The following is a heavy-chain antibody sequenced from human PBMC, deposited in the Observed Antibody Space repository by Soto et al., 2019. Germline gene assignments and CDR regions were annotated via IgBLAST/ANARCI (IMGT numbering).Heavy chain of an antibody. D-gene: IGHD3-22*01. CDR1: GGTFSSYA. CDR2: IIPIFGTA. J-gene: IGHJ5*02. V-gene: IGHV1-69*13. Sequence: VKVSCKASGGTFSSYAISWVRQAPGQGLEWMGGIIPIFGTANYARKFQGRVTITADESTSTAYMELSSPRSEDTAVYYCARFTDYYDSSGYAYFDPWGQGTLVTVSS. CDR3: ARFTDYYDSSGYAYFDP.